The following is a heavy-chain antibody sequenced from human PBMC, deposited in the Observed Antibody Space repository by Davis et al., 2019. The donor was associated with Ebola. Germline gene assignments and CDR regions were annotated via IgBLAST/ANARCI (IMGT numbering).Heavy chain of an antibody. CDR1: GFTFSGYA. Sequence: GESLKISCVASGFTFSGYAMHWVRQAPGKGLEWVGRIKSKTDGGTTDYAAPVKGRFTISRDDSKNTAYLQMNSLRADDTAIYYCAKAPSYSASSAYFDLWGQGTLVTVSS. CDR2: IKSKTDGGTT. CDR3: AKAPSYSASSAYFDL. J-gene: IGHJ4*01. V-gene: IGHV3-15*01. D-gene: IGHD3-9*01.